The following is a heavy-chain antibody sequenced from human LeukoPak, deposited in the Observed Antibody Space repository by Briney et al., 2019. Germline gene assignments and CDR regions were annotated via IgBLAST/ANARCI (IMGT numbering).Heavy chain of an antibody. J-gene: IGHJ4*02. V-gene: IGHV3-33*06. CDR3: AKVVSEEIWSGYWY. Sequence: GGSLRLSCAASGFTFSSYGMHWVRQAPGKGLEWVAVIWYDGSNKYYADSVKGRFTISRDSSKNTLYLQMNSLRAEDTAVYYCAKVVSEEIWSGYWYWGQGTLVTVSS. CDR2: IWYDGSNK. CDR1: GFTFSSYG. D-gene: IGHD3-3*01.